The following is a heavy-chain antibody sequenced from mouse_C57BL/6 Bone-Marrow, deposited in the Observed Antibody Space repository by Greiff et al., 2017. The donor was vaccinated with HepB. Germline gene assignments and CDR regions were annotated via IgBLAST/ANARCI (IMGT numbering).Heavy chain of an antibody. Sequence: VQLKQSGAELVRPGASVKLSCTASGFNIKDDYMHWVKQRPEQGLEWIGWIDPENGDTEYASKFQGKATITADTSSNTAYLQLSSLTSEDTAVYYCTTDGGNLYYFDYWGQGTTLTVSS. CDR2: IDPENGDT. CDR3: TTDGGNLYYFDY. V-gene: IGHV14-4*01. CDR1: GFNIKDDY. J-gene: IGHJ2*01. D-gene: IGHD1-1*02.